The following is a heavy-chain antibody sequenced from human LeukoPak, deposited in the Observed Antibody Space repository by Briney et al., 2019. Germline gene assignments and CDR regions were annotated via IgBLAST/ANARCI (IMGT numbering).Heavy chain of an antibody. V-gene: IGHV3-23*01. CDR3: AKESEDIVVVVAATASAFDY. CDR1: GFTFSSYA. Sequence: GGSLRLSCAASGFTFSSYAMSWVRQAPGKGLEWVSAISGSGGSTYYADSVKGRFTISRDNSKNTLYLQMNSLRAEDTAVYYCAKESEDIVVVVAATASAFDYWGQGTLVTVSS. D-gene: IGHD2-15*01. J-gene: IGHJ4*02. CDR2: ISGSGGST.